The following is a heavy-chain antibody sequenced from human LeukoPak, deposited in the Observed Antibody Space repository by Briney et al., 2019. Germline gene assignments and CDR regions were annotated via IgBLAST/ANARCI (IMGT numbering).Heavy chain of an antibody. CDR2: INPSGGST. J-gene: IGHJ6*02. CDR3: ARDLRGYSYYYGMDV. CDR1: GYTFTSYY. D-gene: IGHD5-12*01. Sequence: ASVKVSCTASGYTFTSYYMHWVRQAPGQGLEWMGIINPSGGSTSYAQKFRGRVTMTRDTSTSTVYMELSSLRSEDTAVYYCARDLRGYSYYYGMDVWGQGTTVTVSS. V-gene: IGHV1-46*01.